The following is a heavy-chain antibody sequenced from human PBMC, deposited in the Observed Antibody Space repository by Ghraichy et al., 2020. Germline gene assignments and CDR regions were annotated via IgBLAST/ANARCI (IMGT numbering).Heavy chain of an antibody. V-gene: IGHV4-4*07. D-gene: IGHD5-18*01. Sequence: SETLSLTCIVSGASIGSYYWNWIRQPAGKGLEWIGRIYASGSTDYNPSLKSRVTMSVDTSNKQFSLNLNSVTAADTAVYFCARFSALGQPFDYWGQGALVTVSS. CDR2: IYASGST. CDR3: ARFSALGQPFDY. CDR1: GASIGSYY. J-gene: IGHJ4*02.